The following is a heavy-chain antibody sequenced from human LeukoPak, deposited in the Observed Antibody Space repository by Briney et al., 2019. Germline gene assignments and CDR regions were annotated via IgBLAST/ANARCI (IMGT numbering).Heavy chain of an antibody. CDR2: VNHSGST. V-gene: IGHV4-34*01. CDR1: GGSFSGYY. J-gene: IGHJ6*02. CDR3: ARGDYGDQRNYYYYGMDV. Sequence: SETLSLTCAVYGGSFSGYYWSWIRQPPGKGLEWIGEVNHSGSTNYNPSLKSRVTISVDTSKNQFSLKLSSVTAADTAVYYCARGDYGDQRNYYYYGMDVWGQGTTVTVSS. D-gene: IGHD4-17*01.